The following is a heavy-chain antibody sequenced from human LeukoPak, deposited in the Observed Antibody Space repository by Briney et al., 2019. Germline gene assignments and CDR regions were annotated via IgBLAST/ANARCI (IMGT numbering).Heavy chain of an antibody. V-gene: IGHV3-30*01. D-gene: IGHD5-24*01. CDR1: EFTFSHFA. CDR2: VSSHGNDG. Sequence: GRSLRLSCAVSEFTFSHFAMLWVRQAPGKGLEWVAVVSSHGNDGYYADSVKGRFTISRDNSKNTLYLQIDSQRAEDTAIYYCTRDAYNFNDFDYWGQGTLVTVSS. J-gene: IGHJ4*02. CDR3: TRDAYNFNDFDY.